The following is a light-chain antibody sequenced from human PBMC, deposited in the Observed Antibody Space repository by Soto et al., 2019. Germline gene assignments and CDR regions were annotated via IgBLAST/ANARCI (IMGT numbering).Light chain of an antibody. J-gene: IGLJ1*01. CDR2: QDT. CDR3: QTWDSTTYYV. Sequence: SYELTQPASVSVSPGQTATITCSGDRLGDKYASWYQQQPGQSPVLVIYQDTKRPSGIPERFSGSNSGNTATLTISGTQAMDEADYYCQTWDSTTYYVFGTGTKVTVL. CDR1: RLGDKY. V-gene: IGLV3-1*01.